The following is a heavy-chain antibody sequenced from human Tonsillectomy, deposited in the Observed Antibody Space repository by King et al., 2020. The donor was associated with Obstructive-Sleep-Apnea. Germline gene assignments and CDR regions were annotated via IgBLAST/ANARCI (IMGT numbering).Heavy chain of an antibody. D-gene: IGHD3-9*01. CDR1: GFSLSNARMG. J-gene: IGHJ5*02. V-gene: IGHV2-26*01. CDR3: ARILRTYYVILTGYQIDWFDP. CDR2: IFSNDEK. Sequence: VTLKESGPVLVKPTETLTLTCTVSGFSLSNARMGVSWIRQPPGKALEWLAHIFSNDEKSYSTSLKSRLTISKDTSKSQVVLTMTNMDPVDTATYYCARILRTYYVILTGYQIDWFDPWGQGTLVTVSS.